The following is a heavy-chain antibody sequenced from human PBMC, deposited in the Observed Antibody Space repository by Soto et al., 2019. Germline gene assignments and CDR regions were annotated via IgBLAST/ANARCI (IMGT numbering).Heavy chain of an antibody. CDR2: IYWDDDK. CDR3: AHRRDSMGTLAFDY. CDR1: GFSLSPSGVG. D-gene: IGHD7-27*01. J-gene: IGHJ4*02. Sequence: QITLKESGPTLVKPTQTLTLTCTFSGFSLSPSGVGVGWIRQPPGKALEWLALIYWDDDKRYNPSLKSRLTITKDTSKNQVVLTMTNIDPVDTATYYWAHRRDSMGTLAFDYWGQGTLVTVSS. V-gene: IGHV2-5*02.